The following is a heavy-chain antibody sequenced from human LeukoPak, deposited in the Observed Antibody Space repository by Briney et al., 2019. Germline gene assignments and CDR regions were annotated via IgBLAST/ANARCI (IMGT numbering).Heavy chain of an antibody. D-gene: IGHD7-27*01. CDR2: INSDGSST. Sequence: AGGSLRLSCAASGFTFSSYWMPWVRQAPGKGLVWVSRINSDGSSTSYADSVKGRFTISRDNAKNTLYLQMNSLRAEDTAVYYCAREETTDWGTYCFDYWGQGTLVTVSS. J-gene: IGHJ4*02. CDR1: GFTFSSYW. CDR3: AREETTDWGTYCFDY. V-gene: IGHV3-74*01.